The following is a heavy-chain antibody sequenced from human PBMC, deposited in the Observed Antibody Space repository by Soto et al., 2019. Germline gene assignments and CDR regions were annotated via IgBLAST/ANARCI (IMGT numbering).Heavy chain of an antibody. CDR3: ARHPYSRYYDILTGYRGAFDI. V-gene: IGHV4-59*08. CDR2: IYYSGST. Sequence: PSETLSLTCTVSGGSISSYYWSWIRQPPGKGLEWIGYIYYSGSTNYNPSLKSRVTISVDTSKNQFSLKLSSVTAADTAVYYCARHPYSRYYDILTGYRGAFDIWGQGTMVTVS. CDR1: GGSISSYY. D-gene: IGHD3-9*01. J-gene: IGHJ3*02.